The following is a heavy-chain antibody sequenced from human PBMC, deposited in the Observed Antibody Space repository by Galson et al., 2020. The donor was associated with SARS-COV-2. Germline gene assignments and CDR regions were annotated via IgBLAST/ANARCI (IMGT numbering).Heavy chain of an antibody. CDR1: GVSISSSTYY. Sequence: SETLSLTCSVSGVSISSSTYYWGWIRQPPGKGLEWIGSIYYSGSTYYNPSLMSRATISGDTSKNQFSLKLSSVPAADTAVYYCARADFANDAFDIWGQGTMVTVSS. V-gene: IGHV4-39*07. CDR3: ARADFANDAFDI. CDR2: IYYSGST. D-gene: IGHD3-3*01. J-gene: IGHJ3*02.